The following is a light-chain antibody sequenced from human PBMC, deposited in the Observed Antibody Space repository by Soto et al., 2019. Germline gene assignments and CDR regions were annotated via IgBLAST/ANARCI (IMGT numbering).Light chain of an antibody. Sequence: EIVLTQSPATLSSSPGERATRSCRASQTVSSKLAWYQHKPGQAPRLLIYDTSNRATGIPARFSGSGSGTEFTLTITSLQSEDSAVYYCQEHNYWHPITFGGGTK. CDR2: DTS. CDR3: QEHNYWHPIT. V-gene: IGKV3-11*01. CDR1: QTVSSK. J-gene: IGKJ4*01.